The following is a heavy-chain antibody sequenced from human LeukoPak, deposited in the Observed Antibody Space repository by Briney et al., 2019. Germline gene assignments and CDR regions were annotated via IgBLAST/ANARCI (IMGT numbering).Heavy chain of an antibody. V-gene: IGHV3-30*03. CDR1: GITFSRHG. D-gene: IGHD3-3*01. CDR3: AREATWGEWYFDH. CDR2: IADDGGVK. J-gene: IGHJ4*02. Sequence: PGWSLRLSCVASGITFSRHGMDWVRQAPGKGLEWVAVIADDGGVKQYADSVKGRLTVSRDNSKSTLYLQMNGLSVEDTAIYYCAREATWGEWYFDHWGQGTPVTVSS.